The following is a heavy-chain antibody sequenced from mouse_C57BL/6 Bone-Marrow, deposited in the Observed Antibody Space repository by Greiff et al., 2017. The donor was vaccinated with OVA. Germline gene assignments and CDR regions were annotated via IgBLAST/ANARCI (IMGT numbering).Heavy chain of an antibody. CDR1: GYTFTSYW. CDR3: ASPGYYGSSYDAMDY. CDR2: INPSNGGT. J-gene: IGHJ4*01. V-gene: IGHV1-53*01. D-gene: IGHD1-1*01. Sequence: QVQLKQPGTELVKPGASVKLSCKASGYTFTSYWMHWVQQRPGQGLEWIGNINPSNGGTNYNEKFKSKATLTVDKSSSTAYMQLSSLTSEDSAVYYCASPGYYGSSYDAMDYWGQGTSVTVSS.